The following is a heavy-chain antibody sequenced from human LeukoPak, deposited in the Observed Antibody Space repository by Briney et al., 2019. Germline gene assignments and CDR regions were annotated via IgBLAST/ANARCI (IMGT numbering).Heavy chain of an antibody. CDR1: GYTFTDYY. CDR2: VDPEDGET. J-gene: IGHJ4*02. D-gene: IGHD1-26*01. CDR3: ATAPRRSGSYFFYFDY. Sequence: ASVKVSCKVSGYTFTDYYTHWAQQAPGKGLEWMGIVDPEDGETLYAEKLQGRVTITADTSTDTAYMELSSLRSEDTAVYYCATAPRRSGSYFFYFDYWGQGTLVTVSS. V-gene: IGHV1-69-2*01.